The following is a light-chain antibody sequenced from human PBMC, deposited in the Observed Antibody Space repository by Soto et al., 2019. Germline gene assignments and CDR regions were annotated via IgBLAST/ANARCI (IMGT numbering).Light chain of an antibody. CDR1: ISDVGGYNY. J-gene: IGLJ2*01. CDR2: EVA. V-gene: IGLV2-8*01. CDR3: CSYAGSTNVL. Sequence: QSVLTQPPSASGSPGQSVTISCTGTISDVGGYNYVSWYQPHPGKAPTLLIYEVAKRPSGVPDRFSGSKSGNTASLTVSGLPAEDEADYYCCSYAGSTNVLFGGGTKLTVL.